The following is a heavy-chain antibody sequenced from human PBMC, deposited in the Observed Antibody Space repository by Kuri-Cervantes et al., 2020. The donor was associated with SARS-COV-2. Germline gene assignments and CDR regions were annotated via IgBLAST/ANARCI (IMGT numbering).Heavy chain of an antibody. CDR3: ASDAAADNRSDY. CDR1: GYTFTSYY. J-gene: IGHJ4*02. V-gene: IGHV1-46*01. D-gene: IGHD6-13*01. Sequence: ASVKVSCKASGYTFTSYYMHWVRQAPGQGLEWMGIINPSGGSTSYAQKFQGRVTITADKSTSTAYMELGSLRSEDTAVYYRASDAAADNRSDYWGQGTLVTVSS. CDR2: INPSGGST.